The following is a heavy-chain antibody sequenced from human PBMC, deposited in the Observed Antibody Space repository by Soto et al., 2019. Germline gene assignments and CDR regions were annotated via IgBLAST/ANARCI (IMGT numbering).Heavy chain of an antibody. CDR3: AASIAARNHYWYFDL. CDR2: IYYSGST. V-gene: IGHV4-30-4*01. CDR1: GGSISSGDYY. D-gene: IGHD6-6*01. Sequence: QVQLQESGPGLVKPSQTLSLTCTVSGGSISSGDYYWSWIRQPPGKGLEWIGYIYYSGSTYYNPSLKSRVTISVDTSKNQFSLKLSSVTAADTAVYYCAASIAARNHYWYFDLWGRGTLVTVSS. J-gene: IGHJ2*01.